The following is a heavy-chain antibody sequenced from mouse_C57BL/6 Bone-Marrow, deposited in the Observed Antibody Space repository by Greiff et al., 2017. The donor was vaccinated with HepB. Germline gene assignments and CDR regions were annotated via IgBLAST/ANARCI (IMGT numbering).Heavy chain of an antibody. CDR2: INYDGSST. J-gene: IGHJ4*01. CDR3: ARGEGDAMDY. V-gene: IGHV5-16*01. Sequence: EVKLVESEGGLVQPGRSMKLSCTASGFTFSDYYMAWVRQVPEKGLEWVANINYDGSSTYYLDSLKSRFIISRDNAKNILYLQMSSLKSEDTATYYCARGEGDAMDYWGQGTSVTVSS. CDR1: GFTFSDYY.